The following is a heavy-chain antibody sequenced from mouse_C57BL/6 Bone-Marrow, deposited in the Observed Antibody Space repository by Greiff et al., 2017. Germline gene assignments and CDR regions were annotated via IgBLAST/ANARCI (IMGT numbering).Heavy chain of an antibody. CDR2: IWGVGST. CDR3: ASVSGAWFAY. CDR1: GFSLTSYG. V-gene: IGHV2-6*01. Sequence: VQGVESGPGLVAPSQSLSITCTVSGFSLTSYGVDWVRQSPGKGLEWLGVIWGVGSTNYNSALKSRLSISKDNSKSQVFLKMNSLQTDDTAMYYCASVSGAWFAYWGQGTLVTVSA. J-gene: IGHJ3*01.